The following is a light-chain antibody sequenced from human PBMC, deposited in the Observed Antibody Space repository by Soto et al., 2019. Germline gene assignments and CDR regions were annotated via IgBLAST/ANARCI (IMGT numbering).Light chain of an antibody. V-gene: IGLV4-69*01. CDR1: SGHSNYA. CDR3: QTWGTGILV. J-gene: IGLJ1*01. CDR2: LNSDGSH. Sequence: QPVLTQSPSASASLGASVKLTCTLSSGHSNYAIAWHQQQPEKGPRYLMKLNSDGSHSKGDGIPDRFSGSSSGAERYLIISSLQSEDEADYYCQTWGTGILVFGTGTKLTVL.